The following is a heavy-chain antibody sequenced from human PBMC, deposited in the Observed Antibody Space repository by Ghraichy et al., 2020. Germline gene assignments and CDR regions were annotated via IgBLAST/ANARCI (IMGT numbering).Heavy chain of an antibody. D-gene: IGHD4-17*01. CDR2: IKKDGSEK. CDR1: GFTFSYYW. CDR3: AGDYGDYEGGFDP. Sequence: GGSLRLSCAASGFTFSYYWMSWVRQAPGKGLEWVANIKKDGSEKYYVDSVKGRFTISRDNAKNSLYLQMNSLRAEDTAVYYCAGDYGDYEGGFDPWGQGTLVTVSS. V-gene: IGHV3-7*03. J-gene: IGHJ5*02.